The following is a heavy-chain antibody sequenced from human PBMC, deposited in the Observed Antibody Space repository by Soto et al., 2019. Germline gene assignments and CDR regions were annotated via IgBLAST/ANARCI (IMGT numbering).Heavy chain of an antibody. J-gene: IGHJ6*02. V-gene: IGHV3-30*18. Sequence: QVQLVESGGGVVQPGRSLRLSCAASGFTLSKYGMHWVRQAPGKGLEWVAVISDDGSNKYYADYVKGRLTISRDNSKNTLYLQMNILGLEDTAVYYCAKEGGFRTESPLYYYGMDVWGQGTTVTVSS. CDR2: ISDDGSNK. D-gene: IGHD6-25*01. CDR1: GFTLSKYG. CDR3: AKEGGFRTESPLYYYGMDV.